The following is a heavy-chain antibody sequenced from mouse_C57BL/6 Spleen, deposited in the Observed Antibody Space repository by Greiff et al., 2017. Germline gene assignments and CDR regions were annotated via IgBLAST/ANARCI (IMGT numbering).Heavy chain of an antibody. CDR2: IDPSDSYT. V-gene: IGHV1-59*01. D-gene: IGHD2-4*01. J-gene: IGHJ2*01. CDR1: GYTFTSYW. CDR3: ARLGEGMITTGDY. Sequence: QVQLQQPGAELVRPGTSVKLSCKASGYTFTSYWMHWVKQRPGQGLEWIGVIDPSDSYTNYNQKFKGKATLTVDTSSSTAYMQLSSLTSEDSAVYYCARLGEGMITTGDYWGQGTTLTVSS.